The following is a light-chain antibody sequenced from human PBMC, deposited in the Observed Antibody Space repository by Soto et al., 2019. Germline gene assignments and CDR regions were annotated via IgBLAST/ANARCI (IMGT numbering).Light chain of an antibody. CDR2: WSS. CDR3: QQYYSTPVT. Sequence: DIVMTQSPDSLAVSLGERATINCKSSQNILYNSNNKNYLAWYQQKPGQPPKLLIYWSSTRESGVPDRFSGSGSGTDFTLTISSLQAEDVAVYYCQQYYSTPVTFGPGTKVDIK. J-gene: IGKJ3*01. V-gene: IGKV4-1*01. CDR1: QNILYNSNNKNY.